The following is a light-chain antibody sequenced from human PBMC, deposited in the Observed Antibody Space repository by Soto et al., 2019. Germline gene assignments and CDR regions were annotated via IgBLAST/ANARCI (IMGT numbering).Light chain of an antibody. J-gene: IGLJ3*02. CDR3: VAWDDSLNGWV. CDR2: FNN. CDR1: SSNIGSNT. Sequence: QSVLTQPPSASGTPGQRVTISCSGSSSNIGSNTVNWFQQLPGTAPKLLIYFNNRRPSGVPDRLSGSKSGTSASLAISGLQSEDEADYYCVAWDDSLNGWVLGGGTKLTVL. V-gene: IGLV1-44*01.